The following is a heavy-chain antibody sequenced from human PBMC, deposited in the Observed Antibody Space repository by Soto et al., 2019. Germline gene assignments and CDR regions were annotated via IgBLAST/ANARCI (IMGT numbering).Heavy chain of an antibody. CDR1: GGTFSSYA. J-gene: IGHJ6*02. V-gene: IGHV1-69*12. CDR2: IIPIFGTA. CDR3: ARGARFLEGLPSYYYYYGMDV. Sequence: QVQLVQSGAEVKKPGSSVKVSCKASGGTFSSYAISWVRQAPGQGLEWMGGIIPIFGTANYAQKFQGRVTITADESTSTADRERSSLRSEDTAVYYCARGARFLEGLPSYYYYYGMDVWGQGTTVTVSS. D-gene: IGHD3-3*01.